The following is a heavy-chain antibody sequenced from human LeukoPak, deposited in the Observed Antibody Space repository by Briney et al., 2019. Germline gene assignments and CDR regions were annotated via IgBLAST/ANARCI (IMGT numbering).Heavy chain of an antibody. J-gene: IGHJ4*02. CDR1: GFTFSSYW. V-gene: IGHV3-74*01. CDR2: INSDGSST. Sequence: GGSLRLSCAASGFTFSSYWMHWVRQAPGKGLVWVSRINSDGSSTSYADSVKGRFTISRDNAKNTLYLQMNSLRAEDTAVYYCARAVYVTTVVTPGRNFDYWGQGTLVTVSS. CDR3: ARAVYVTTVVTPGRNFDY. D-gene: IGHD4-23*01.